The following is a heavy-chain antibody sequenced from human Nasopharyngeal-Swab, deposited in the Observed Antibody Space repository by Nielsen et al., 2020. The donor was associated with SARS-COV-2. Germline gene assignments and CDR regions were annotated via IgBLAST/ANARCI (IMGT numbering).Heavy chain of an antibody. J-gene: IGHJ5*02. D-gene: IGHD2-2*01. CDR3: ARERGLVPAATPWFDP. V-gene: IGHV3-33*01. CDR2: IKQDGSNK. Sequence: WIRQPPGKGLEWVANIKQDGSNKYYADSVKGRFTISRDNSKNTLYLQMNSLRAEDTAVYYCARERGLVPAATPWFDPWGQGTLVTVSS.